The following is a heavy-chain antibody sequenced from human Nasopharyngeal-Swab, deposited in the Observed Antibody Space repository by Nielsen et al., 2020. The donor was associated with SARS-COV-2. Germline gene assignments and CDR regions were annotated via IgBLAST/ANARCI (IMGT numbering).Heavy chain of an antibody. Sequence: SETLSLTCAVYGGSFSSYYWSWIRQPAGKGLEWIGRIYTSGSTNYNPSLKSRVTISVDTSKNQFSLKLSSVTAADTAVYYCARDEVGATTGIFDYWGQGTLVTVSS. CDR3: ARDEVGATTGIFDY. CDR2: IYTSGST. V-gene: IGHV4-4*07. CDR1: GGSFSSYY. J-gene: IGHJ4*02. D-gene: IGHD1-26*01.